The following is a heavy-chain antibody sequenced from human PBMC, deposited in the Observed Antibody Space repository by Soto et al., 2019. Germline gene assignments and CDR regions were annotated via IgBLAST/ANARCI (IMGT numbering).Heavy chain of an antibody. CDR2: ISWNSGSI. D-gene: IGHD3-3*01. J-gene: IGHJ4*02. CDR1: GFTFDDYA. CDR3: AKDWTEVGDFWLDY. V-gene: IGHV3-9*01. Sequence: GGSLRLSCAASGFTFDDYAMHWVRQAPGKGLEWVSGISWNSGSIGYADSVKGRFTISRDNAKNSLYLQMNSLRAEDTALYYCAKDWTEVGDFWLDYWGQGTLVTVSS.